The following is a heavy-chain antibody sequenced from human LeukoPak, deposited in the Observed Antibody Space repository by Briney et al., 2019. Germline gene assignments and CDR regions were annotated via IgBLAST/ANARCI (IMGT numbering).Heavy chain of an antibody. CDR3: ARDDCSSTSCLYYFDY. CDR1: GYTFTSYY. J-gene: IGHJ4*02. CDR2: INPSGGST. D-gene: IGHD2-2*01. V-gene: IGHV1-46*03. Sequence: EASVKVSCKASGYTFTSYYMHWVRQAPGQGLEWMGIINPSGGSTSYAQKFQGRVTMTRDTSKSTVYMELSSLRSEDTAVYYCARDDCSSTSCLYYFDYWGQGTLVTVSS.